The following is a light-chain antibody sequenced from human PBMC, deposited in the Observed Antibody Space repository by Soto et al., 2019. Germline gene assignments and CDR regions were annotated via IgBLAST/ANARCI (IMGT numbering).Light chain of an antibody. CDR2: GVT. V-gene: IGLV2-14*03. J-gene: IGLJ1*01. CDR1: SSDVGSYNY. CDR3: SSYRGSSSPYF. Sequence: QSALTQPASVSGSPGQSITISCTGSSSDVGSYNYVSWYQHHPGKAPKVIIYGVTNRPSGVTERFSGSKSGNTASLTISGLEPEDEADYYCSSYRGSSSPYFFGTGTKLTVL.